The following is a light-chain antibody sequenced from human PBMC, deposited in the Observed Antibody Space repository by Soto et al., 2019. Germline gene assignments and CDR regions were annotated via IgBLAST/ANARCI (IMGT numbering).Light chain of an antibody. J-gene: IGKJ4*01. CDR2: GAS. CDR1: QSVSSGY. V-gene: IGKV3D-15*01. CDR3: QQYSNWPLT. Sequence: EIVMTQSPATLSLSPGERASLSCRASQSVSSGYLAWYQQKPGQAPRLLLYGASRRATGIPDRFGGSGSGTDFTLTINSLQSEDFAVYYCQQYSNWPLTFGGGTKVDI.